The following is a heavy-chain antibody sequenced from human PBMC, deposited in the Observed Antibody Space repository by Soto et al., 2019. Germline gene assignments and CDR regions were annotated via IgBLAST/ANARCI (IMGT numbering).Heavy chain of an antibody. Sequence: QVQLVQSGGGLVQPGRSLRLPCEASGFTFSSYSMNWVRQTPGKGLEWVAVVSYDGNRKYYADSVKGRFTISRDNAKNTLYLQMDNLRIEDTAVYYCARGLVVTAKGWFDLWGQGTLVTVSP. D-gene: IGHD2-21*02. CDR1: GFTFSSYS. CDR2: VSYDGNRK. CDR3: ARGLVVTAKGWFDL. V-gene: IGHV3-30-3*01. J-gene: IGHJ5*02.